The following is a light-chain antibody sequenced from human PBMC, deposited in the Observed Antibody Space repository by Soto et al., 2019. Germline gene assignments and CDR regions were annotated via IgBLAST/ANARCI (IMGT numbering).Light chain of an antibody. J-gene: IGKJ4*01. CDR2: HAS. V-gene: IGKV1-5*01. CDR3: LQDYSNPLT. Sequence: DILITQSPSALSASVGDRVTTTCRASQSISNWLAWYQQKPGKAPRLLIYHASTLLSGVPSRFSGSGSGTDFTLTIASLQPEDFATYFCLQDYSNPLTFGGGTKV. CDR1: QSISNW.